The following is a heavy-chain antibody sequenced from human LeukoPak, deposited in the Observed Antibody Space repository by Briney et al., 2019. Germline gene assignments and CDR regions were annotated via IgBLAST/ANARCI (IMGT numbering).Heavy chain of an antibody. CDR2: IYPGDSDT. Sequence: GESLKISRKGSGYSFTSYWIGWVRQMPGKGLEWMGIIYPGDSDTRYSPSFQGQVTMSADKSISTAYLQWSSLKASDTAMYYCARAFRGYSGYAPIDNWGQGTLVTVSS. CDR1: GYSFTSYW. D-gene: IGHD5-12*01. J-gene: IGHJ4*02. V-gene: IGHV5-51*01. CDR3: ARAFRGYSGYAPIDN.